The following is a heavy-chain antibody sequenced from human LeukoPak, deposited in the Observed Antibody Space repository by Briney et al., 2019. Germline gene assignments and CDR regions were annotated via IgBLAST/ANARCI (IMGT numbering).Heavy chain of an antibody. V-gene: IGHV4-39*01. Sequence: PSETLSLTCTVSGGSISSSSYYWGWIRQPPGKGLEWIGSIYYSGSTYYNPSLKSRVTISVDTSKNQFSLKLSSVTAADTAVYYCASRYGTDVYNSFDYWGQGTLVTVSS. CDR3: ASRYGTDVYNSFDY. D-gene: IGHD5-24*01. J-gene: IGHJ4*02. CDR2: IYYSGST. CDR1: GGSISSSSYY.